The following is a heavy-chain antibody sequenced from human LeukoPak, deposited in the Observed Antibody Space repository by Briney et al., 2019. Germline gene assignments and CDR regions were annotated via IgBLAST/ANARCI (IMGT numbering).Heavy chain of an antibody. CDR2: IRYDGSNK. Sequence: GGSLRLSCAASGFTFSSYGMHWVRQAPGKGLEWVAFIRYDGSNKYYADSVKGRFTISRDNSKNTLYLQMNSLRAEDTAVYYCAKAPPSWGIVVVPAAVGFDYWGQGTLVTVSS. V-gene: IGHV3-30*02. D-gene: IGHD2-2*01. J-gene: IGHJ4*02. CDR1: GFTFSSYG. CDR3: AKAPPSWGIVVVPAAVGFDY.